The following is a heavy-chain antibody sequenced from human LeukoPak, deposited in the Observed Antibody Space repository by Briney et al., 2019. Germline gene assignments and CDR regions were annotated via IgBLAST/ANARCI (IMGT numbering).Heavy chain of an antibody. CDR1: GGSFSGYY. J-gene: IGHJ5*02. V-gene: IGHV4-34*01. CDR3: ARDSVVRGVDQGWFDP. Sequence: PSETLSLTCAVYGGSFSGYYWSWIRQPPGKGLEWIGEINHSGSTNYNPSLKSRVTISVDTSKNQFSLKLSSVTAADTAVYYCARDSVVRGVDQGWFDPWGQGTLVTVSS. CDR2: INHSGST. D-gene: IGHD3-10*01.